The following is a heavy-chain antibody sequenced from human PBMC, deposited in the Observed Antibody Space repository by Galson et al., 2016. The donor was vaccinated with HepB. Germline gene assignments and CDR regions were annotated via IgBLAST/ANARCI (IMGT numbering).Heavy chain of an antibody. CDR1: GFTFTNSA. D-gene: IGHD6-13*01. Sequence: SVKVSCKASGFTFTNSAMQWVRQARGQRLEWIGWIVVGSGNTNYAQKFQKRVTITRDMSTSTAYMELSSLRSEDTAVYYCAAASSRWYDAFDVWGQGTMVTVSS. J-gene: IGHJ3*01. V-gene: IGHV1-58*02. CDR2: IVVGSGNT. CDR3: AAASSRWYDAFDV.